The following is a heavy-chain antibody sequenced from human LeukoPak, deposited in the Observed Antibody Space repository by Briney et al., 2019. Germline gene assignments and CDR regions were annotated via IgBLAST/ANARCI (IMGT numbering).Heavy chain of an antibody. J-gene: IGHJ4*02. D-gene: IGHD3-10*01. CDR1: GFTFSSYS. Sequence: GGSLRLSCAASGFTFSSYSMNWVRQAPGKGLEWVSSISSSSSYIYYADSVKGRFTISRDNAKNSLYLQMNSLRAEDTAVYYCASSKVPGRYYGSGSYYNYWGQGTLVTVPS. CDR3: ASSKVPGRYYGSGSYYNY. CDR2: ISSSSSYI. V-gene: IGHV3-21*01.